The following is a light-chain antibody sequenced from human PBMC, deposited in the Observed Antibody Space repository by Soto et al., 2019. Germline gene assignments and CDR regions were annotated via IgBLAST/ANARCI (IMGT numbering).Light chain of an antibody. CDR2: WAS. V-gene: IGKV4-1*01. Sequence: DIVMTQSPDSLAVSLGERATINCKSSQTVFFNSNNKNYVVWYQQKPGQPPKLLISWASIRESGVPDRLSGSGSGTDFTLTISSLQAEDVAVYYCQQYFHSPPTFGGGTRVEI. J-gene: IGKJ4*01. CDR1: QTVFFNSNNKNY. CDR3: QQYFHSPPT.